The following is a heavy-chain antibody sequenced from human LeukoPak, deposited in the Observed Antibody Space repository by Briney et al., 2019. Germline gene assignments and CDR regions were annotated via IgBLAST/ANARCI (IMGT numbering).Heavy chain of an antibody. CDR3: TRESRPFCPFGY. V-gene: IGHV4-4*02. J-gene: IGHJ4*02. D-gene: IGHD3-16*01. CDR1: GGPIDITNY. CDR2: IAHDGTT. Sequence: SETLSLTCGVSGGPIDITNYWSWVRQAPGKGLEWIGEIAHDGTTNYNLSLRSRVAMSLDRADNQFSLSLTSVTAADTAIYYCTRESRPFCPFGYWGQGVLVTVSS.